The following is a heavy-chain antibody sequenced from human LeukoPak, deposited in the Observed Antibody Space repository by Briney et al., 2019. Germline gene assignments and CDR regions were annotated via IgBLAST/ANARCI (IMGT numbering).Heavy chain of an antibody. Sequence: PGGSLRLSCAASGFTFSDYYMSWIRQAPGKGLEWVSYISSSGSTIYYADSVKGRFTISRDNAKNSLYLQMNSLRAEDTAVYSCARDLESIAARRRGYGMDVWGQGTTVTVSS. CDR3: ARDLESIAARRRGYGMDV. J-gene: IGHJ6*02. CDR2: ISSSGSTI. V-gene: IGHV3-11*01. D-gene: IGHD6-6*01. CDR1: GFTFSDYY.